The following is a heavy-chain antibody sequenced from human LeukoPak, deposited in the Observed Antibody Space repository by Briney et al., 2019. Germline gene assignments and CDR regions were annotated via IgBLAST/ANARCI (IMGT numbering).Heavy chain of an antibody. CDR2: INPIFCTA. V-gene: IGHV1-69*01. CDR3: ARDRGVASRYGMDV. CDR1: GGTFSSYA. D-gene: IGHD6-19*01. Sequence: GSSVKVSYKASGGTFSSYAISWVRQAPGQGLEWMGGINPIFCTANHAQKFQGRVTNTADESTSTAYKELSSLRSEDTAVYYCARDRGVASRYGMDVWGKGTTVTVSS. J-gene: IGHJ6*04.